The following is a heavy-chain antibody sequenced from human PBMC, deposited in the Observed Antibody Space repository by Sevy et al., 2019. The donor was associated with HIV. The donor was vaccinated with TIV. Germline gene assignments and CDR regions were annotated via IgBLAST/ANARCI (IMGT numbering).Heavy chain of an antibody. Sequence: SETLSLTCTVSGGSVSSGSYYWSWIRQPPGKGLEWIGYIYYSGSTNYNPSHKSRVTISVDTSKNQFSLKLSSVTAADTAVYYCAKGVGGYYGSGEPFDPWGQGTLVTVSS. CDR2: IYYSGST. CDR3: AKGVGGYYGSGEPFDP. V-gene: IGHV4-61*01. CDR1: GGSVSSGSYY. J-gene: IGHJ5*02. D-gene: IGHD3-10*01.